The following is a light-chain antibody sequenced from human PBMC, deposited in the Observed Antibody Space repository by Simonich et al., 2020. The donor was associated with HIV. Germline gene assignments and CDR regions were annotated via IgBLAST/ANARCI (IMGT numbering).Light chain of an antibody. CDR2: YVS. V-gene: IGLV2-14*03. Sequence: QSALTQPASVSGSPGQSITISCTGTSSDVGDYNYVSWYQHHQGKAPKLRIFYVSTRPSGVSSRFSGSKSGNTASLPISGLQAEDEADYYCCSYAGSYTWVFGGGTKLTVL. CDR3: CSYAGSYTWV. J-gene: IGLJ3*02. CDR1: SSDVGDYNY.